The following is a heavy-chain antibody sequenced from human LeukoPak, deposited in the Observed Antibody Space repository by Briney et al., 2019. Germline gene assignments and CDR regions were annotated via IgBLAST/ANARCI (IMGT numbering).Heavy chain of an antibody. CDR2: ITWNRDNI. J-gene: IGHJ4*02. D-gene: IGHD3-22*01. V-gene: IGHV3-9*01. Sequence: PGGSLRLSCTVSGFTFDDYAMHWVRHTPGKGLEWVAGITWNRDNIGYGDSVKGRFTISRDNVKNVLYLQMNSLRPEDTALYYCAKDYQYYYDSSGHFDYWGQGTLVTVSS. CDR1: GFTFDDYA. CDR3: AKDYQYYYDSSGHFDY.